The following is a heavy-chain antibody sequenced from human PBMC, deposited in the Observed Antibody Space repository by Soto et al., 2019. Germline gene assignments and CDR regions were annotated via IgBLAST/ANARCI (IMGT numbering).Heavy chain of an antibody. CDR1: GYTFTSYA. CDR2: INAGNGNT. J-gene: IGHJ3*02. V-gene: IGHV1-3*01. D-gene: IGHD3-16*01. Sequence: ASVKVSCKASGYTFTSYAMHWVRQAPGQRLEWMGWINAGNGNTKYSQKFQGRVTITRDTSASTAYMELSSLRSEDTAVYYCARGLGVGAQDAFDIWGQGTMVTVSS. CDR3: ARGLGVGAQDAFDI.